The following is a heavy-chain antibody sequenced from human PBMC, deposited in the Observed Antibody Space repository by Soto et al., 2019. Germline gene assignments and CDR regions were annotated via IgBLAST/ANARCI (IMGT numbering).Heavy chain of an antibody. Sequence: LRLSCAASGFTFSSYAMSWVRQAPGKGLEWASAISGSGGSTYYADSAKGRFTISRDNSKNTLYLQMNSLRAEDAAVYYCAKDPYSSSSRAFDIWGQGTMVTVSS. CDR1: GFTFSSYA. D-gene: IGHD6-6*01. CDR2: ISGSGGST. J-gene: IGHJ3*02. V-gene: IGHV3-23*01. CDR3: AKDPYSSSSRAFDI.